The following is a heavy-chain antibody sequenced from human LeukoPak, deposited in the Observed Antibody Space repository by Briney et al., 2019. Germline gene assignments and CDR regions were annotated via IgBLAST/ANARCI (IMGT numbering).Heavy chain of an antibody. V-gene: IGHV3-48*03. CDR2: ISSSGSTT. D-gene: IGHD5-24*01. CDR3: AKDDRWLQFCC. CDR1: GFTFSSYE. Sequence: PGGSLGLSCAASGFTFSSYEMNWVRQAPGKGLEWVSYISSSGSTTYYADSVRGRFTISRDNSRNTVYLQMNSLRAEDTAVYYCAKDDRWLQFCCWGQGTLVTVSA. J-gene: IGHJ4*02.